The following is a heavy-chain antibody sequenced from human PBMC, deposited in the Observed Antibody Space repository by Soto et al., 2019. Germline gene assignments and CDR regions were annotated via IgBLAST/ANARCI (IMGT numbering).Heavy chain of an antibody. J-gene: IGHJ3*01. CDR3: ARALRYLSGSYCKDHFDW. V-gene: IGHV1-18*01. D-gene: IGHD3-10*01. CDR1: GYSFTSYG. CDR2: ISAYNGNT. Sequence: QVQLVQSGAEVKKPGASVKVSCKASGYSFTSYGISWVRQAPGQGLEWMGWISAYNGNTYYAQRLQGRVTMTTDTSTTTTYMELRSLRSDDTDEYYCARALRYLSGSYCKDHFDWWGQGTMVTVSS.